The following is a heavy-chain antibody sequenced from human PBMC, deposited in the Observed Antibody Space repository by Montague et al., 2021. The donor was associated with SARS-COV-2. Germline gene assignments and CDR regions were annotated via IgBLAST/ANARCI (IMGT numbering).Heavy chain of an antibody. V-gene: IGHV4-59*13. CDR3: ARDGDSSSWYWFDP. J-gene: IGHJ5*02. D-gene: IGHD6-13*01. Sequence: SETLSLTCTVSGGSISSYFWSWIRQPPGKGLEWIGYIHYSGSTNYNPSLKSRVTISVDTSKNQFSPKLRSVAAADTAVYYCARDGDSSSWYWFDPWGQGTLVTVSS. CDR2: IHYSGST. CDR1: GGSISSYF.